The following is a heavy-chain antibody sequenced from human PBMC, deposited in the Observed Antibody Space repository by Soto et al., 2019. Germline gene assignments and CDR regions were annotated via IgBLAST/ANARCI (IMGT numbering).Heavy chain of an antibody. CDR3: ARSRGDSSSWSSAFDI. D-gene: IGHD6-13*01. J-gene: IGHJ3*02. CDR1: GGSICRGGYY. CDR2: IYYSGST. V-gene: IGHV4-31*03. Sequence: SETLSLTCTVSGGSICRGGYYWSWIRQHPGKGLEWIGYIYYSGSTHYNPSLKSRVTISVDTSKNQFSLKLSSVTAADTAVYYCARSRGDSSSWSSAFDIWGQGTMVTVSS.